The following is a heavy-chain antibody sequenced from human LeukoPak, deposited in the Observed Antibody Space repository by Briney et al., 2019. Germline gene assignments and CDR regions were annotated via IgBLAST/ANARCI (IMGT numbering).Heavy chain of an antibody. CDR3: ATVPMATIKNYYYGMDV. Sequence: ASVKVSCKASGGTFSSYAISWVRQAPGQGLGWMGRIIPILGIANYAQKFQGRVTITADKSTSTAYMELSSLRSEDTAVYYCATVPMATIKNYYYGMDVWGQGTTVTVPS. CDR1: GGTFSSYA. D-gene: IGHD5-12*01. J-gene: IGHJ6*02. CDR2: IIPILGIA. V-gene: IGHV1-69*04.